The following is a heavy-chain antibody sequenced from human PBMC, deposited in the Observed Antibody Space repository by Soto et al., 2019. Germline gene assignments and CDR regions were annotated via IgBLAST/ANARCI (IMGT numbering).Heavy chain of an antibody. J-gene: IGHJ4*01. V-gene: IGHV6-1*01. CDR1: GDSVSSNSAG. CDR3: ARGEQYSGRIFDY. CDR2: TYYRSKWYY. D-gene: IGHD1-26*01. Sequence: PSQTLSLTCAITGDSVSSNSAGCSWVRQSPSRGLEWLGRTYYRSKWYYEYAVSVRGRITINTDTSKNQYSLQLNSVTPEDTAVYFCARGEQYSGRIFDYWGQGTLVTVSS.